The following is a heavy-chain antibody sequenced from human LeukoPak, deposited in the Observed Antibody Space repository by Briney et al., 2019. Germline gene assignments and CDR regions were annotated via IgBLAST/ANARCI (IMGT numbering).Heavy chain of an antibody. J-gene: IGHJ4*02. CDR2: INHSGST. CDR3: ARGLSLITGTTAVVATKGSLDY. D-gene: IGHD1-7*01. V-gene: IGHV4-34*01. Sequence: PSETLSLTCAVYGGSFSGYYWSWIRQPPGKGLEWIGEINHSGSTNYNPSLKGRVTISVDTSKNQSSLKLSSVTAADTAVYYCARGLSLITGTTAVVATKGSLDYWGQGTLVTVSS. CDR1: GGSFSGYY.